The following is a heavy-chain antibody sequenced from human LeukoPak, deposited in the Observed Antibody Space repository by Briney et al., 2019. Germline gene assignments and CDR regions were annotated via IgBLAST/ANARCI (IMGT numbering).Heavy chain of an antibody. V-gene: IGHV4-59*08. CDR3: ARHGQTYYYGMDV. CDR1: GGSISGFY. CDR2: IYYSGGT. Sequence: SETLSLTCSVSGGSISGFYWSWIRQPPGRGLEWIGQIYYSGGTIYSPSLKSRVTISLDTSQNQFSLKLSSVTAADTAVYSCARHGQTYYYGMDVWGQGTTVTVSS. J-gene: IGHJ6*02.